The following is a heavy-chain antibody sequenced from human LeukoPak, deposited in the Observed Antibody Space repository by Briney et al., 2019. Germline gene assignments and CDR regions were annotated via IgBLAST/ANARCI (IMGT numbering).Heavy chain of an antibody. J-gene: IGHJ3*02. CDR1: GGSFSGYY. CDR3: AREGVYCSSTSCHDAFDI. V-gene: IGHV4-34*01. D-gene: IGHD2-2*01. CDR2: INHSGST. Sequence: SETLSLTCAVYGGSFSGYYWSWIRQPPGKGLEWIGEINHSGSTNYNPSLKSRVTISVDTSKNQFSLKLSSVTAADTAVYYCAREGVYCSSTSCHDAFDIWGQGTMVTVSS.